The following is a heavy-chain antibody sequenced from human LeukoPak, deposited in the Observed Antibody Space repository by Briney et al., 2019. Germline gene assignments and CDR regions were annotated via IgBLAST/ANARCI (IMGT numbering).Heavy chain of an antibody. D-gene: IGHD5-18*01. CDR3: ARHRDTAMGI. J-gene: IGHJ4*02. CDR1: GGSIGSYY. V-gene: IGHV4-59*08. Sequence: SETLSLTCTVSGGSIGSYYWSWIRQPPGKGLEWIGYIYYSGSTNYNPSLKSRVTISVDTSKNQFSLKLSSVTAADTAVYYCARHRDTAMGIWGQGTLVTVSS. CDR2: IYYSGST.